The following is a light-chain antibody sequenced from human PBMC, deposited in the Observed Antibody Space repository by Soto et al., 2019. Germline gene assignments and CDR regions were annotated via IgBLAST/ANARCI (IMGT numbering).Light chain of an antibody. Sequence: QSVLTQPPSASGTPGQRVTISCSGSSSNIGSNTVNWYQQLPGTAPKLLIYSNNQRPSGVPDRFSGSKSGTSASLAISGLQSEDEADYYCAAWDDSLNGWVFGGVTELTV. CDR3: AAWDDSLNGWV. CDR1: SSNIGSNT. V-gene: IGLV1-44*01. J-gene: IGLJ3*02. CDR2: SNN.